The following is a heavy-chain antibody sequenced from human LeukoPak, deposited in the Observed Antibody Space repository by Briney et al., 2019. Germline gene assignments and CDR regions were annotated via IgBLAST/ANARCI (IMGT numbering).Heavy chain of an antibody. J-gene: IGHJ4*02. CDR2: IGSSSAGTT. V-gene: IGHV3-23*01. CDR3: AKDRGY. CDR1: GFTFSSFP. Sequence: GGSLRLSCAASGFTFSSFPMTWVRQAPGKGLEWVSAIGSSSAGTTYYADSVKGRFTISRDDSKNTLYLQMNSLTVEDTAVYYCAKDRGYWGQGTLVTVSA.